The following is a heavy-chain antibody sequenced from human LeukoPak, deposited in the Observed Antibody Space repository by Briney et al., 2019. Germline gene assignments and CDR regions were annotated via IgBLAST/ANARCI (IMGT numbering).Heavy chain of an antibody. V-gene: IGHV3-23*01. CDR2: ISCSGGRK. CDR3: AELERAWLVPSYYFDY. Sequence: PGGSLRLSCAASGFTFSSYAMSWVRQAPGKGLEWVAAISCSGGRKYYADSVKGPFTISRDNSKNTLYLQMNSLRAEDPAVYYCAELERAWLVPSYYFDYWGQGTLVTVSS. D-gene: IGHD6-19*01. CDR1: GFTFSSYA. J-gene: IGHJ4*02.